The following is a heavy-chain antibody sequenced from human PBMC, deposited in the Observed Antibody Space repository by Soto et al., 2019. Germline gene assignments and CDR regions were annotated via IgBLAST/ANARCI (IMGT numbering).Heavy chain of an antibody. D-gene: IGHD3-9*01. CDR2: ISGSGGST. CDR1: GFTFSSYA. V-gene: IGHV3-23*01. Sequence: GGSLRLSCAASGFTFSSYAMSWVRQAPGKGLEWVSAISGSGGSTYYADSVKGRFTISRDNSKNTLYLQMNSLRAEDTAVYYCATTGNQYYDILTGYRPFDYWGQGTLVTVSS. J-gene: IGHJ4*02. CDR3: ATTGNQYYDILTGYRPFDY.